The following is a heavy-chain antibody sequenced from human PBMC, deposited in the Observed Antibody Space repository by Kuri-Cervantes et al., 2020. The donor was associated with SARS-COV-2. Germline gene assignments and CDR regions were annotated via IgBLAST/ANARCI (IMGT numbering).Heavy chain of an antibody. CDR3: ARRLGDIVVVPAAISPQPEGRWFDP. V-gene: IGHV4-39*07. CDR1: GCSISSSSYY. D-gene: IGHD2-2*01. CDR2: IYHSGST. Sequence: SETLSLTCTVSGCSISSSSYYWGWIRQPPGKGLEWIGSIYHSGSTYYNPSLKSRVTISVDTSKNQFSLKLSSVTAADTAVYCCARRLGDIVVVPAAISPQPEGRWFDPWGQGTLVTVSS. J-gene: IGHJ5*02.